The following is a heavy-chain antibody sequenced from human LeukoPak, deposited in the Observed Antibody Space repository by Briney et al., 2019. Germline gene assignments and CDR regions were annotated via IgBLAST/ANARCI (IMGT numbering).Heavy chain of an antibody. Sequence: SETLSLTCTVSDGSINIYYWSWIRQAPGKGLEWIGYIYNSGSTNYNPSLRRRVTISMDTSKIQFSLRLTSVTAADTAMYYCGRGYNYGAHYWFDYWSQGTLVTVSS. CDR2: IYNSGST. CDR1: DGSINIYY. J-gene: IGHJ4*02. V-gene: IGHV4-59*01. D-gene: IGHD5-18*01. CDR3: GRGYNYGAHYWFDY.